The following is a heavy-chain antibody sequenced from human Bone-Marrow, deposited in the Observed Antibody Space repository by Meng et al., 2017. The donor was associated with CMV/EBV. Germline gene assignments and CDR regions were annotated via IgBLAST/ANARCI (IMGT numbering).Heavy chain of an antibody. J-gene: IGHJ5*01. CDR2: ISDEESNK. D-gene: IGHD4-17*01. V-gene: IGHV3-30*04. Sequence: LTCAASGFTFSSYAMHWVRQAPGKGLEWVAVISDEESNKYYADTVKGRFTISRDNSKNALYLQMNSLRAEDTAVYYCAKDSFLYGDYANWIDPWGQGTLVTVSS. CDR1: GFTFSSYA. CDR3: AKDSFLYGDYANWIDP.